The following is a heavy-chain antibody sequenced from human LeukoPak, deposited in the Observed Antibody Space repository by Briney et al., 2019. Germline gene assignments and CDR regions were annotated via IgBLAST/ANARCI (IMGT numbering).Heavy chain of an antibody. CDR2: IRYDESNK. CDR3: AELGITMVGGV. J-gene: IGHJ6*04. CDR1: GFTFSSYG. D-gene: IGHD3-10*02. V-gene: IGHV3-30*02. Sequence: GGSLRLSCAASGFTFSSYGMHWVRQAPGKGLEWVAFIRYDESNKYYADSVKGRFTISRDNSKNTLYLQMNSLRAEDAAVYYCAELGITMVGGVWGKGTTVTISS.